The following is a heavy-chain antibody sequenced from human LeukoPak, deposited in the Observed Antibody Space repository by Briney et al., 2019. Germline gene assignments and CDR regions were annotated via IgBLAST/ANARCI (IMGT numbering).Heavy chain of an antibody. CDR2: INHSGST. CDR3: ARGGRWLQLGFAP. V-gene: IGHV4-34*01. Sequence: SETLSLTCAVYGGSFSGYYWSWIRQPPGEGLEWIGEINHSGSTNYNPSLKSRVTISVDMSKNQFSLKLSSVTAADTAVYYCARGGRWLQLGFAPWGQGTLVTVSS. D-gene: IGHD5-12*01. CDR1: GGSFSGYY. J-gene: IGHJ5*02.